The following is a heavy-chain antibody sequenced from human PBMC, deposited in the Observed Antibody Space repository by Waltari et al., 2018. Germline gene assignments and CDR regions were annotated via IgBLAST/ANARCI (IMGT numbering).Heavy chain of an antibody. V-gene: IGHV1-69*08. Sequence: QVQLVQSGAEVKKPGSSVKVSCKASGGTFSSYAISWVRQAPGQGLEWMGRIIPIFGTANYAQKFQGRVTITADKSTSTAYMELSSLRSEDTAVYYCARVVVAASYYYYGMDVWGQGTTVTVSS. CDR2: IIPIFGTA. J-gene: IGHJ6*02. CDR1: GGTFSSYA. CDR3: ARVVVAASYYYYGMDV. D-gene: IGHD2-15*01.